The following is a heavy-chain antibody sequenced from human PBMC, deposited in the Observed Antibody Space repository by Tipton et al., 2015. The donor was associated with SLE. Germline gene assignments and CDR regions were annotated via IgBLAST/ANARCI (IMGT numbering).Heavy chain of an antibody. V-gene: IGHV4-34*01. Sequence: TLSLTCAVYGGSFSGYYWSWIRQPPGKGLEWIGEINPSGSANYNPSLKSRVTVSVDTSKNQFSLKLSSVTAADTAVYYCARQPSNGGWYGYYFDYWGQGTLVTVSS. CDR3: ARQPSNGGWYGYYFDY. D-gene: IGHD6-19*01. J-gene: IGHJ4*02. CDR2: INPSGSA. CDR1: GGSFSGYY.